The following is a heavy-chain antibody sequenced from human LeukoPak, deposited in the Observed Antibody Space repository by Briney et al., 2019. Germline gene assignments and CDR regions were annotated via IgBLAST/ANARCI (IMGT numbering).Heavy chain of an antibody. CDR1: GFTFSSHS. CDR3: ARGPTHFPMT. V-gene: IGHV3-48*02. J-gene: IGHJ5*02. CDR2: ISSSSSTI. D-gene: IGHD2/OR15-2a*01. Sequence: GGSLRLSCEASGFTFSSHSMNWVRQAPGKGLEWVSYISSSSSTIYYADSVKGRFTIPRDNAKNSLYLQMNSLRDEDTAVYYCARGPTHFPMTWGQGTPVTVSS.